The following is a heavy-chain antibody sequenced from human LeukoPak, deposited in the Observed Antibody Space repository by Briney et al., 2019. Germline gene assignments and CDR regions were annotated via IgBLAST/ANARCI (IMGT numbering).Heavy chain of an antibody. CDR1: GFSFIDHH. J-gene: IGHJ4*02. V-gene: IGHV3-11*01. CDR3: ARDVLLMDY. D-gene: IGHD6-6*01. CDR2: ISRDGNII. Sequence: PGGSLRLSCAASGFSFIDHHLSWVRQVPGKGLEWLAYISRDGNIIVYADSVKGRFTISRDNAKQSVYLEMKSLRPEDTAVYYCARDVLLMDYWGQGTLVTVSS.